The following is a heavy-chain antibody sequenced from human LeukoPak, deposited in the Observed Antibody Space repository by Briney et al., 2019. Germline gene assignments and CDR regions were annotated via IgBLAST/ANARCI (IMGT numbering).Heavy chain of an antibody. CDR1: GYTFTNYG. Sequence: ASVKVSCKASGYTFTNYGISWVRQAPGQGLEWMGWISTYNGNTNYAQELQGRVTMTTDTSTSTAYMELRSLRSDDTAVYYCARDGISMIVVVTKGLDYWGQGTLVTVSS. CDR2: ISTYNGNT. J-gene: IGHJ4*02. D-gene: IGHD3-22*01. V-gene: IGHV1-18*01. CDR3: ARDGISMIVVVTKGLDY.